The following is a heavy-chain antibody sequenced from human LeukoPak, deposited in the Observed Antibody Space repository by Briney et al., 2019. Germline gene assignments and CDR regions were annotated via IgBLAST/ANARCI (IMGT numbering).Heavy chain of an antibody. CDR2: ISYEGNNK. CDR1: GFTFSSYG. CDR3: AKSKWYVGGHLDY. D-gene: IGHD2-15*01. Sequence: GGSLRLSCAASGFTFSSYGLHWVRQAPGMGLEWVAVISYEGNNKYYADSVQGRFTISRDNSKNTLYLQMNSLRAEDTAVYYCAKSKWYVGGHLDYWGQGTLVTVSS. V-gene: IGHV3-30*18. J-gene: IGHJ4*02.